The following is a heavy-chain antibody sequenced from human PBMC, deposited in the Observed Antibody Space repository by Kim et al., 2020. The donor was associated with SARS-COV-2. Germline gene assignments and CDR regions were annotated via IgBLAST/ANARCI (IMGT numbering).Heavy chain of an antibody. CDR3: ARGPRWHQWNWFDP. D-gene: IGHD6-19*01. V-gene: IGHV1-8*01. Sequence: ASVKVSCKASGYTFTSYDINWVRQATGQGLEWMGWMNPNSGNTGYAQKFQGRVTMTRNTSISTAYMELSSLRSEDTAVYYCARGPRWHQWNWFDPWGQGTLVTVSS. CDR2: MNPNSGNT. J-gene: IGHJ5*02. CDR1: GYTFTSYD.